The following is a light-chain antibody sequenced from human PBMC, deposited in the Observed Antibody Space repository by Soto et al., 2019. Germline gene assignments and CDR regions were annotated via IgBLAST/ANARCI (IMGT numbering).Light chain of an antibody. CDR3: SSYASCSALV. CDR1: SSDVGGYNY. Sequence: QSVLTQPTSVSGSPGQSITISCTGTSSDVGGYNYVSWYQQHPGKAPKLMIYDVSNRPSGVSNRFSGSKSGNTASLTISGLQAEDEADSYCSSYASCSALVFGGGTKLTVL. CDR2: DVS. V-gene: IGLV2-14*01. J-gene: IGLJ2*01.